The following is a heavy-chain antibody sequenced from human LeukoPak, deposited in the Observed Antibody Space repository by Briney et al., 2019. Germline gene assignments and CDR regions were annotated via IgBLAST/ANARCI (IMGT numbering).Heavy chain of an antibody. V-gene: IGHV1-46*01. CDR3: ARDVVRGYSGYGRYFDY. CDR2: INPSGGST. Sequence: ASVKVSCKASGYTFTGYYMHWVRQAPGQGLEWMGIINPSGGSTSYAQKFQGRVTMTRDTSTSTVYMELSSLRSEDTAVYYCARDVVRGYSGYGRYFDYWGQGTLVTVSS. D-gene: IGHD5-12*01. CDR1: GYTFTGYY. J-gene: IGHJ4*02.